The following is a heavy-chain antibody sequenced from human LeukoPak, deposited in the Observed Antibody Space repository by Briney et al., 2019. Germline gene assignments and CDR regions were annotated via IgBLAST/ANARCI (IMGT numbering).Heavy chain of an antibody. J-gene: IGHJ4*02. Sequence: PGGSLRLSCATSGFSFSSYAMSWVRQAPGKWLEWVSAMSSSDDGRYYAASVRGRFTISRDNSRNTVYLQMNSLRAEDTAVYYCANDLGWIQLNLGRGQGTLVTVSS. CDR3: ANDLGWIQLNLG. V-gene: IGHV3-23*01. CDR2: MSSSDDGR. D-gene: IGHD5-18*01. CDR1: GFSFSSYA.